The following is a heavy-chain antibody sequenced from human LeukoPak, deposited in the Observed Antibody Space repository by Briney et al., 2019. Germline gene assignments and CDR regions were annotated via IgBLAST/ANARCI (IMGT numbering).Heavy chain of an antibody. CDR1: GGFFSGYY. D-gene: IGHD5-12*01. J-gene: IGHJ4*02. V-gene: IGHV4-34*01. Sequence: PSETLSLTCAVYGGFFSGYYWSWIRQPPGKGLEWIGEINHSGSTNYNPSLKSRVTISVDTSKNQFSLKLSSVTAADTAVYYCARRGWLLYYWGQGTLVTVSS. CDR2: INHSGST. CDR3: ARRGWLLYY.